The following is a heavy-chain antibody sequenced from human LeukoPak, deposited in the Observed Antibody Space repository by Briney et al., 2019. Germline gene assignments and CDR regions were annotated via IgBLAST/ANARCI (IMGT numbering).Heavy chain of an antibody. Sequence: GGSLRLSCAASGFTFSSYEMNWVRQAPGKGLEWVSDISSSGSTIYYADSVKGRFTISRDNAKNSLYLQMNSLRAEDTAVYYCARAGGGSGSYYNPYYYGMDVWGKGTTVTVSS. CDR2: ISSSGSTI. CDR3: ARAGGGSGSYYNPYYYGMDV. CDR1: GFTFSSYE. J-gene: IGHJ6*04. V-gene: IGHV3-48*03. D-gene: IGHD3-10*01.